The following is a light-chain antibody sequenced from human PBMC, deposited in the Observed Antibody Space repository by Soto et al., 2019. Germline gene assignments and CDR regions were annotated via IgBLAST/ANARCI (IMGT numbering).Light chain of an antibody. V-gene: IGLV2-8*01. CDR3: SSYAGTYIV. CDR1: SSDVGADDY. CDR2: DVN. J-gene: IGLJ1*01. Sequence: QSVLTQPPSASGSPGQAVAISCTGTSSDVGADDYVSWYQQHPGKAPKLLIYDVNKRPSGVPDRFPGSKSGNTASLTFSGLQAEDEADYYCSSYAGTYIVFGTGTKVTVL.